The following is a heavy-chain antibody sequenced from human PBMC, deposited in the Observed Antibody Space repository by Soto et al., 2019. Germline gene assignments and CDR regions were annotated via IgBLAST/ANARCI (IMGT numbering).Heavy chain of an antibody. V-gene: IGHV3-21*01. J-gene: IGHJ6*02. CDR2: ITSSSAHL. CDR1: GFSLTAYT. D-gene: IGHD3-10*01. CDR3: TTSFGAQGMDYYYYYAMDV. Sequence: PGGSLRLSCAASGFSLTAYTMNWVRQAPGKGLEWISSITSSSAHLYYEDSVKGRFTISRDNSKNSLYLQMNSLRAEDTAVYYCTTSFGAQGMDYYYYYAMDVWGRGATVTVSS.